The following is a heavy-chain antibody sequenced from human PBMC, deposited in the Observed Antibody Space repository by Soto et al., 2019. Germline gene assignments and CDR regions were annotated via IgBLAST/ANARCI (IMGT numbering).Heavy chain of an antibody. CDR2: IYHSGST. J-gene: IGHJ6*02. D-gene: IGHD3-10*01. Sequence: SETLSLTCTVSGGSISSGGYSWSWIRQPPGKGLEWIGYIYHSGSTYYNPSLKSRVTISVDRSKNQFSLKLSSVTAADTAVYYCARMYRGTSMDVWGQGTTVTVSS. CDR1: GGSISSGGYS. CDR3: ARMYRGTSMDV. V-gene: IGHV4-30-2*01.